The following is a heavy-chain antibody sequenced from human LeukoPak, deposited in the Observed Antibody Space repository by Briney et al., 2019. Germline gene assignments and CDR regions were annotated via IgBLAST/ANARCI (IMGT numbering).Heavy chain of an antibody. J-gene: IGHJ4*02. CDR3: AREFSSSFDY. Sequence: SETLSLTCTVSGGWISSYYWSWIRQPPGKGLEWIGYIYYSGSTNYNPSLKSRVTISVDTSKNQFSLKLSSVTAADTAVYYCAREFSSSFDYWGQGTLVTVSS. D-gene: IGHD6-6*01. CDR2: IYYSGST. CDR1: GGWISSYY. V-gene: IGHV4-59*01.